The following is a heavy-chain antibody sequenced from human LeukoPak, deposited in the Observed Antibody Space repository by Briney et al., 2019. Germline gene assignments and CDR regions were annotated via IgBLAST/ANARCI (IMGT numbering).Heavy chain of an antibody. J-gene: IGHJ4*02. CDR2: ISGSGGST. V-gene: IGHV3-23*01. CDR3: AKGLLGCSSTSCPGGY. Sequence: SGGSLSLSCAASRFTFSSYAMSWVRQAPGKGLEWVSAISGSGGSTYYADSVKGRFTISRDNSKNTLYLQMNSLRAEDTAVYYCAKGLLGCSSTSCPGGYWGQGTLVTVSS. CDR1: RFTFSSYA. D-gene: IGHD2-2*01.